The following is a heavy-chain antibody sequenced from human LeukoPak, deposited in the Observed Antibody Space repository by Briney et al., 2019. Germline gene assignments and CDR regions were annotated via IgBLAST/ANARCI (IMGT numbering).Heavy chain of an antibody. CDR3: AKWSQWLVPYYFDY. CDR1: GFTFSSYA. V-gene: IGHV3-23*01. J-gene: IGHJ4*02. D-gene: IGHD6-19*01. Sequence: GGSLRLSCAASGFTFSSYAMSWVRQAPGKGLEWVSAISGSGGSTYYADSVKGRFTISRDNSKNTLYLQMNCLRAEETAVSYCAKWSQWLVPYYFDYWGQGTLVTVSS. CDR2: ISGSGGST.